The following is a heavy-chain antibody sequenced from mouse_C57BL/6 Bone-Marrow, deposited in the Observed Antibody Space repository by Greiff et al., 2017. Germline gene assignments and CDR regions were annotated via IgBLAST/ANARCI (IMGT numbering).Heavy chain of an antibody. V-gene: IGHV1-18*01. CDR2: INPNNGGT. J-gene: IGHJ4*01. D-gene: IGHD3-2*02. CDR3: ARNRDSSGYYAMDY. Sequence: QLQQSGPELVKPGASVKIPCKASGYTFTDYNMDWVKQSHGKSLEWIGDINPNNGGTIYNQKFKGKATLTVDKSSSTAYMELRSRTSEDTAVYYCARNRDSSGYYAMDYWGQGTSVTVSS. CDR1: GYTFTDYN.